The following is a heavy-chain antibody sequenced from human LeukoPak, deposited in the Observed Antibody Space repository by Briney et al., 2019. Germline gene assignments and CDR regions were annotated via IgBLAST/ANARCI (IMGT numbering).Heavy chain of an antibody. V-gene: IGHV3-48*01. CDR3: AREWVNCSGGSCYPTSYGMDV. CDR1: GFTFSTYS. D-gene: IGHD2-15*01. Sequence: GGSLRLSCAASGFTFSTYSMNWVRQAPGKGLEWVSYISSSSGTIYYADSVKGRFTISRDNAKDSLYLQMNSLRAEDTAVYYCAREWVNCSGGSCYPTSYGMDVWGQGTTVTVSS. CDR2: ISSSSGTI. J-gene: IGHJ6*02.